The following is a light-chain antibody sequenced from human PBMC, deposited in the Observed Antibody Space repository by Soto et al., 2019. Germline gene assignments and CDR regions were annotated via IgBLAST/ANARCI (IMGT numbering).Light chain of an antibody. Sequence: EIVMTQSPATLSVSPGGRATLSCRASQSVSYNLAWYQKKPGQAPRLLIYGASTRATGIPARFSGSGSGTEFTLTISSLQSEDFAVYYCQQYNNWWTFGQGTRVEIK. J-gene: IGKJ1*01. CDR3: QQYNNWWT. CDR2: GAS. CDR1: QSVSYN. V-gene: IGKV3-15*01.